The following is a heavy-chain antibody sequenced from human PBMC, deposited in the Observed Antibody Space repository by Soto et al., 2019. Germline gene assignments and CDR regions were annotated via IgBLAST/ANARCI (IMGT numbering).Heavy chain of an antibody. J-gene: IGHJ6*02. V-gene: IGHV4-4*02. D-gene: IGHD2-2*01. CDR1: VVPMDNTYW. Sequence: ETLALTCVGCVVPMDNTYWWGGVRHGAAKGVERIGEIYHTGGRSYMPALRGRITLSVDTSKNQFSLKPTSVTAADTAVYYCARAVYCTTANCWDDFHYYNIDVWGQGTAVTVSS. CDR3: ARAVYCTTANCWDDFHYYNIDV. CDR2: IYHTGGR.